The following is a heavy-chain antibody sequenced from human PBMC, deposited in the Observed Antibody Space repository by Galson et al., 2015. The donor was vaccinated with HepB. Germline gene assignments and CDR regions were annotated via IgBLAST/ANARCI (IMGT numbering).Heavy chain of an antibody. CDR3: ARDKASGTTDY. Sequence: SLRLSCAASGFTFSSSWMSWVRQAPGKGLEWVANINQDGSEKYYVDSIKGRFTISRDNAKNSLYLQMNSLRAEDTAVYYCARDKASGTTDYWGQGTLVTVSP. V-gene: IGHV3-7*03. D-gene: IGHD3-10*01. J-gene: IGHJ4*02. CDR2: INQDGSEK. CDR1: GFTFSSSW.